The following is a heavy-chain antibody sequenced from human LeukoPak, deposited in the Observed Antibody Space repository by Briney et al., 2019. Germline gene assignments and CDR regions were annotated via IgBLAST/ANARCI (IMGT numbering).Heavy chain of an antibody. D-gene: IGHD3-3*01. V-gene: IGHV4-59*04. CDR3: ARDFYYYGMDV. CDR1: GGSISNYY. Sequence: SETLSLTCTVSGGSISNYYWTWIRQPPGKGLEWIGNIYYSGSTYYNPSLKSRVTISVDTSKNQFSLNLCSVTAADTAVYYCARDFYYYGMDVWGQGTTVTVSS. CDR2: IYYSGST. J-gene: IGHJ6*02.